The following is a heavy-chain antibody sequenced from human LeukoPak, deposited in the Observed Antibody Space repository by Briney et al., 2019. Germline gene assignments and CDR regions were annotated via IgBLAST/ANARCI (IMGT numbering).Heavy chain of an antibody. CDR3: ARVVPTHSRYYDFWSGYYTYYFDY. D-gene: IGHD3-3*01. Sequence: SETLSLTCTVSGGSISSGGYYWSWIRQHPGKGLEWIGYIYYSGSTYYNPSLKSRVTISVDTSKNQVSLKLSSVTAADTAVYYCARVVPTHSRYYDFWSGYYTYYFDYWGQGTLVTVSS. V-gene: IGHV4-31*03. CDR1: GGSISSGGYY. CDR2: IYYSGST. J-gene: IGHJ4*02.